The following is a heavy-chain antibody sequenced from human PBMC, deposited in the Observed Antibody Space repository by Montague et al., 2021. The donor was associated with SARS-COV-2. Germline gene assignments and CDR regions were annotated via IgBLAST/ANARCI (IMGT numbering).Heavy chain of an antibody. CDR2: ISSSWGI. J-gene: IGHJ4*02. CDR3: ARQYIGYDRRFDY. V-gene: IGHV4-4*07. CDR1: GSISGYY. Sequence: SETLSLTCTVSGSISGYYWTWIRQSAGKGLEWIGRISSSWGIDXXASLXSRVTMSLDTSKIRLSLKLSSVTAADTAVYYCARQYIGYDRRFDYWGQGALVTVSP. D-gene: IGHD5-12*01.